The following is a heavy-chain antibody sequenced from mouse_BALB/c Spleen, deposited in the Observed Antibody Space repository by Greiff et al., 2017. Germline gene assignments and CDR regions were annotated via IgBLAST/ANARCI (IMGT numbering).Heavy chain of an antibody. CDR3: ARRRGDGYDYAMDY. CDR1: GYTFTSYW. J-gene: IGHJ4*01. D-gene: IGHD2-3*01. V-gene: IGHV1-7*01. Sequence: VQLQESGAELAKPGASVKMSCKASGYTFTSYWMHWVKQRPGQGLEWIGYINPSTGYTEYNQKFKDKATLTADKSSSTAYMQLSSLTSEDSAVYYCARRRGDGYDYAMDYWGQGTSVTVSS. CDR2: INPSTGYT.